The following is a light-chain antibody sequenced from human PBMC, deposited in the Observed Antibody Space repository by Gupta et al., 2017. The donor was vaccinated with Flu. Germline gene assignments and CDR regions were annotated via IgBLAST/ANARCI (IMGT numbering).Light chain of an antibody. J-gene: IGLJ3*02. CDR3: QTWGTGIWV. CDR1: SGHSSYA. Sequence: PSASASLGASVKLTCTLSSGHSSYAIAWHQQQPEKGPRYLMKLNSDGSHSKGDGIPDRFSGSSSGAERYLTISSLQSEDEADYYCQTWGTGIWVFGGGTKLTVL. V-gene: IGLV4-69*01. CDR2: LNSDGSH.